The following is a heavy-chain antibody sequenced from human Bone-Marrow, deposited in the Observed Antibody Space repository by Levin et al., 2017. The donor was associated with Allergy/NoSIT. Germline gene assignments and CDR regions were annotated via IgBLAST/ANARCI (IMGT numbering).Heavy chain of an antibody. Sequence: GASVKVSCAGSGFTFRNYDMFWVRQAPGKGLEWVSAISDTGDYTFYADSVKGRFTISRDDSKNTLYLQMNSLRAEDTAVFYCAKRQPCRNGVCHSLDVWGQGTMVTVSS. D-gene: IGHD2-8*01. J-gene: IGHJ6*02. CDR3: AKRQPCRNGVCHSLDV. V-gene: IGHV3-23*01. CDR2: ISDTGDYT. CDR1: GFTFRNYD.